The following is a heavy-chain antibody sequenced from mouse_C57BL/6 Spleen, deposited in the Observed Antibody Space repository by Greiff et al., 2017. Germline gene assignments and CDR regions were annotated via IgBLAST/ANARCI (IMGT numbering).Heavy chain of an antibody. Sequence: QVQLQQPGAELVKPGASVKMSYKASGYTFTSYWITWVKQRPGQGLEWIGDIYPGSGSTNYNEKFKSKATLTVDTSSSTAYMQLSSLTSEDSAVYYCARVGGSSYVGARDYWGQGTSVTVSS. D-gene: IGHD1-1*01. CDR2: IYPGSGST. CDR3: ARVGGSSYVGARDY. V-gene: IGHV1-55*01. J-gene: IGHJ4*01. CDR1: GYTFTSYW.